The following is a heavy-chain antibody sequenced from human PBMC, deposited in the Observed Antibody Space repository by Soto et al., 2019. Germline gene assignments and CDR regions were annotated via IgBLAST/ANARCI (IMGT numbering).Heavy chain of an antibody. Sequence: DVLLVETGGGLIQPGGSLRLSCVASGFTVSSKYMSWVRQAPGKGLEWVSVLWSAGNTYYADSVRGRFTISRDSSKNTLYLETSSLRADDTAVYYCAREAPMDVWGQGTTVIVSS. J-gene: IGHJ6*02. CDR2: LWSAGNT. CDR3: AREAPMDV. V-gene: IGHV3-53*02. CDR1: GFTVSSKY.